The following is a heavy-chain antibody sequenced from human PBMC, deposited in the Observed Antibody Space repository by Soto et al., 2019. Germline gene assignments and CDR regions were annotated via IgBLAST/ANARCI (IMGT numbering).Heavy chain of an antibody. J-gene: IGHJ4*02. CDR3: NSLVSEHFDF. CDR1: GLPFSNFA. V-gene: IGHV3-23*05. D-gene: IGHD1-1*01. Sequence: VQLLESGGDLVQPGGSLRLSCAATGLPFSNFAMNWVRQAPGRGLEWVSTIDPIVTVVHYADSVKGRFTISRDNSRNTLYLQINSLRAEDKAMYYCNSLVSEHFDFWGPGTLVTVSS. CDR2: IDPIVTVV.